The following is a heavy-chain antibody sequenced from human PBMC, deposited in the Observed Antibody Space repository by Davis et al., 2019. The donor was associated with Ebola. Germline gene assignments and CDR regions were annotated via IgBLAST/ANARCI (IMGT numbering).Heavy chain of an antibody. CDR2: IWYDGSNK. J-gene: IGHJ5*02. CDR1: GFTFSSYG. Sequence: PGGSLRLSCAASGFTFSSYGMHWVRQAPGKGLEWVGLIWYDGSNKYYADSVKGRFTISRDNSKNTLYLQMNSLRAEDTAVYYCAKDSSGYYGWFDPWGQGTLVTVSS. CDR3: AKDSSGYYGWFDP. V-gene: IGHV3-30*02. D-gene: IGHD3-22*01.